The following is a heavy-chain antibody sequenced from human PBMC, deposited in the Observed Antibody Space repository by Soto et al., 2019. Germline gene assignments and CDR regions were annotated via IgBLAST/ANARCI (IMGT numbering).Heavy chain of an antibody. Sequence: ASVKVSCKASGYTFTSYDINWVRQATGQGLEWMGWMNPNSGNTGYAQKFQGRVTMTRNTSISTAYMELSSLRSEDMAVYYCARDYYDSSGYWYFDLWGRGTLVTVSS. CDR1: GYTFTSYD. D-gene: IGHD3-22*01. J-gene: IGHJ2*01. CDR2: MNPNSGNT. CDR3: ARDYYDSSGYWYFDL. V-gene: IGHV1-8*01.